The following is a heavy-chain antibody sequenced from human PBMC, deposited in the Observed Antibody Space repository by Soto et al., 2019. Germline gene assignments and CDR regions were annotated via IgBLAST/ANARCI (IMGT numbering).Heavy chain of an antibody. J-gene: IGHJ2*01. V-gene: IGHV3-74*01. CDR1: GFTFSSYW. CDR2: INSDGSST. Sequence: GGSLRLSCAASGFTFSSYWMHWVRQAPGKGLVWVSRINSDGSSTSYADSVKGRFTISRDNAKNTLYLQMNSLRAEDTAVYYCARESPRYGDYVGHWYFDLWGRGTLVTVSS. D-gene: IGHD4-17*01. CDR3: ARESPRYGDYVGHWYFDL.